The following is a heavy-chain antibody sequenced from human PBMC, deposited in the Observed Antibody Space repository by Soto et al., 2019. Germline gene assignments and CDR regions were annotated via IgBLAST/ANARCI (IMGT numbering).Heavy chain of an antibody. J-gene: IGHJ4*02. V-gene: IGHV1-69*13. CDR2: IIPIFGTA. Sequence: GASVKVSCKASGGTFSSYAISWVRQAPGQGLEWMGGIIPIFGTANYAQKFQGRVTITADESTSTAYMELSSLRSEDTAVYYCARGWRYSSSFILDYWGQGTLVTVSS. CDR3: ARGWRYSSSFILDY. CDR1: GGTFSSYA. D-gene: IGHD6-13*01.